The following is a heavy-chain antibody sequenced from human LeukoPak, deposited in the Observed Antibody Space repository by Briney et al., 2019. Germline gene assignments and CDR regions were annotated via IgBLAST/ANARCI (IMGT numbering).Heavy chain of an antibody. CDR3: AREAVVVPGRCNWFDP. CDR2: IIPILGIA. D-gene: IGHD2-2*01. J-gene: IGHJ5*02. CDR1: GGTFSSYA. Sequence: SVKVSCKASGGTFSSYAISWVRQAPGQGLEWMGRIIPILGIANYAQKFQGRVTITADKSTSTAYMELSSLRSEDTAVYSCAREAVVVPGRCNWFDPWGQGTLVTVSS. V-gene: IGHV1-69*04.